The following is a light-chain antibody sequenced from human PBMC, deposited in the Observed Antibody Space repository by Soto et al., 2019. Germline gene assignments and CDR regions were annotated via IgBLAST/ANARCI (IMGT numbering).Light chain of an antibody. V-gene: IGLV8-61*01. J-gene: IGLJ3*02. CDR2: STN. CDR1: SGSVSTTYY. CDR3: VLYMSSGISV. Sequence: QTVVTQEPSFSVSPGGTVTLTCGLSSGSVSTTYYPSWYQQTPGQAPRTLIYSTNTRSSGVPDRFSGSILGNKAALTITGAQADDEADYYCVLYMSSGISVFGRGTKVTVL.